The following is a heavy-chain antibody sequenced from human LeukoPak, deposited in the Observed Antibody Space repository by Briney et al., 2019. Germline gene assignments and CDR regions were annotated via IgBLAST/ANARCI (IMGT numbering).Heavy chain of an antibody. J-gene: IGHJ4*02. CDR3: ARERRAWGEDF. V-gene: IGHV1-46*01. Sequence: ASVKVSCKASGYTFTNYYIHWVRQAPGQGLEWVGLINPNGGNTGYAQRFQGRVTGTTDTSTSTVFMELNSLQSEDTAVYYCARERRAWGEDFWGQGTLVTVSS. D-gene: IGHD3-16*01. CDR2: INPNGGNT. CDR1: GYTFTNYY.